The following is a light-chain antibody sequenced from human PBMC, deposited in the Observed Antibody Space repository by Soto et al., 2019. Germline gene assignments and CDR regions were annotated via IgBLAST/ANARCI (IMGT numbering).Light chain of an antibody. CDR3: QQGDSFPIT. V-gene: IGKV1-12*01. J-gene: IGKJ5*01. CDR2: AAS. Sequence: DIQMTQSPSSVSASVGDRVTITCRASQSISSSLAWYQQKPGTVPKLLIYAASSLQSGVPSRFSGSGARTEFTLSITSLQPEHFGTYYCQQGDSFPITFGQGTRLEIK. CDR1: QSISSS.